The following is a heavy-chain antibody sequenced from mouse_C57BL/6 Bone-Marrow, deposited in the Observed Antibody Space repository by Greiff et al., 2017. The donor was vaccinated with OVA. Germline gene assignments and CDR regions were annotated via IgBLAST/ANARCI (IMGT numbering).Heavy chain of an antibody. CDR1: GYTFTSYW. CDR3: AGTVLYDYARDY. J-gene: IGHJ4*01. Sequence: QVQLQQPGAELVKPGASVKLSCKASGYTFTSYWMHWVKQRPGRGLEWIGRIDPNSGGTKYNEKFKSKATLTVDKPSSPAYMQLSSLTSEESEVYCGAGTVLYDYARDYWGKGTSVTVSS. D-gene: IGHD1-3*01. CDR2: IDPNSGGT. V-gene: IGHV1-72*01.